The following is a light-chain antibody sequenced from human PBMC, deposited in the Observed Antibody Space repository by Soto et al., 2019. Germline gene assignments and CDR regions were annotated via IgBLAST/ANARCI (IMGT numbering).Light chain of an antibody. CDR2: DVG. CDR3: CSFTSSNLYV. Sequence: QSALTQPASVSPSPGQSITISCTGNSSDSADNNYVPWYQHHPGEASKVMIYDVGDRPSGVSNRFSGSKSGNTASLTISGLQAEDEADYYCCSFTSSNLYVFGTGTKVTVL. CDR1: SSDSADNNY. V-gene: IGLV2-14*03. J-gene: IGLJ1*01.